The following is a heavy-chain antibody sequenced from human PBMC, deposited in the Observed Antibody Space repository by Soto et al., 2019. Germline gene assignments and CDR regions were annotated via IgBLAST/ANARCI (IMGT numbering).Heavy chain of an antibody. Sequence: SETLSLTCAVSGGSFTSNNWWTWVRQPPGQGLEWIGEIYRTGSTNYNPSLKSRVTISLDKSEDQFSLKVTSLTAADTAVYYCARRDPGTSVDYWGQGTLVTVSS. J-gene: IGHJ4*02. CDR2: IYRTGST. CDR1: GGSFTSNNW. CDR3: ARRDPGTSVDY. D-gene: IGHD1-7*01. V-gene: IGHV4-4*02.